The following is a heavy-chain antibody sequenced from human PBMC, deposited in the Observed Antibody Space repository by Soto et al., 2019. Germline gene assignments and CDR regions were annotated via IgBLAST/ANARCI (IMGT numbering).Heavy chain of an antibody. D-gene: IGHD5-12*01. CDR1: GYTFTGYY. J-gene: IGHJ6*03. CDR3: ARGGNIVATIDHYYYYMDV. V-gene: IGHV1-2*04. CDR2: INPNSGGT. Sequence: ASVKVSCKASGYTFTGYYMHWVRQAPGQGLEWMGWINPNSGGTNYAQKFQGWVTMTRDTSISTAYMELSRLRSDDTAVYYCARGGNIVATIDHYYYYMDVWGKGTTVTGSS.